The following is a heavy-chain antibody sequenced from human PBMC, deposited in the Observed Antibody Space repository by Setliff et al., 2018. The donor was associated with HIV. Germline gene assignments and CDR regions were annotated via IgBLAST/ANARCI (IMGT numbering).Heavy chain of an antibody. CDR1: GGSFSGYY. Sequence: SETLSLTCAVYGGSFSGYYWSWIRQPPGKGLEWIGEINHSGSTNYNPSLKSRVTISVDTSKNQFSLKLSSVTAADTAVYYCARQEDXYQLYYVYYFDYWGQGTLVTVSS. CDR3: ARQEDXYQLYYVYYFDY. V-gene: IGHV4-34*01. CDR2: INHSGST. D-gene: IGHD3-16*01. J-gene: IGHJ4*02.